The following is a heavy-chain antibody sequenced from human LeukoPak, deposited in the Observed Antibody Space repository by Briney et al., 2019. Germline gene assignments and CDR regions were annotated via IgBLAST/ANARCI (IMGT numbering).Heavy chain of an antibody. V-gene: IGHV1-69*01. CDR1: GGTFSSYA. J-gene: IGHJ4*02. CDR2: IIPIFGTA. D-gene: IGHD2-2*01. Sequence: SVKVSFKASGGTFSSYAISWVRQAPGQGLEWMGGIIPIFGTANYAQKFQGRVTITADESTSTAYMELSSLRSEDTAVYYCARDEGDCSSTSCLFDYWGQGTLVTVSS. CDR3: ARDEGDCSSTSCLFDY.